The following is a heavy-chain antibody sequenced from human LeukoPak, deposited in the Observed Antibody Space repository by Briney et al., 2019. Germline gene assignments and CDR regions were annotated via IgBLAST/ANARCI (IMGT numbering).Heavy chain of an antibody. CDR3: AKGHYAGSPYYFDY. Sequence: GGSLRLSCAASGFAFSSYAMSWVRQAPGKGLEWVSVISVSGGGIYYADSVRGRFTISRDNSKTTVFLQMDSLRAEDTAVYYCAKGHYAGSPYYFDYWGQGTLVTVSS. CDR1: GFAFSSYA. D-gene: IGHD1-26*01. CDR2: ISVSGGGI. J-gene: IGHJ4*02. V-gene: IGHV3-23*01.